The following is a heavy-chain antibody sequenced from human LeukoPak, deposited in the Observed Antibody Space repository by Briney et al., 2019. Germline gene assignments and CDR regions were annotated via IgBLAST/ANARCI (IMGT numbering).Heavy chain of an antibody. CDR2: IRYDGSNK. D-gene: IGHD5-18*01. CDR3: ARGLLLFDP. CDR1: GFTFSSYG. J-gene: IGHJ5*02. Sequence: GGSLRLSCAASGFTFSSYGMHWVRQAPGKGLEWVAFIRYDGSNKYYADSVKGRFTISRDNAKKSVYLQMDSLRSDDTAMYYCARGLLLFDPWGQGTLVTVSS. V-gene: IGHV3-30*02.